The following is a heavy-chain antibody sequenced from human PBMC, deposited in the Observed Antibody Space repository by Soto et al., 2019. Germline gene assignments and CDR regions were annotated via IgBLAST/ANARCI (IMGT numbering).Heavy chain of an antibody. V-gene: IGHV6-1*01. D-gene: IGHD2-15*01. Sequence: QVQLQQSGPGLVKPSQTLSLTCAISGDSVASNSAAWNWIRQSPSRGLEWLGRTYYRSKWYSDYAVSVKSRIIIIADTSKNQFSLQLNSVTPEDTAVYYCAGGGRECNGGHCYPSRVFDPWGQGTVVTVSS. CDR3: AGGGRECNGGHCYPSRVFDP. J-gene: IGHJ5*02. CDR1: GDSVASNSAA. CDR2: TYYRSKWYS.